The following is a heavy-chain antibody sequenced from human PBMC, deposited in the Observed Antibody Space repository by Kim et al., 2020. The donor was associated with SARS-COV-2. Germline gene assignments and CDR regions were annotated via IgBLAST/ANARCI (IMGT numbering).Heavy chain of an antibody. Sequence: GGSLRLSCAASGFTFSSYAMSWVRQAPGKGLEWVSAISGSGGSTYYADSVKGRFTISRDNSKNTLYLQMNSLRAEDTAVYYCAKEVRHRLRITIFGAKAADAFDIWGQGTMVTVSS. CDR1: GFTFSSYA. CDR2: ISGSGGST. CDR3: AKEVRHRLRITIFGAKAADAFDI. V-gene: IGHV3-23*01. D-gene: IGHD3-3*01. J-gene: IGHJ3*02.